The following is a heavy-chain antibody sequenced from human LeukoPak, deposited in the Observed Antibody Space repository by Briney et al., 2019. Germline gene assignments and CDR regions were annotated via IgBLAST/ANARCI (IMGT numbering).Heavy chain of an antibody. D-gene: IGHD1-14*01. Sequence: GESLKISCKGSGYSFPNYWIAWVRQMPGKGLEWMGIIYPRDSDTRYSPSFEGQVTISVDKSISTAYLQWSSLKASDTAMYYCARAHHHPNAHFDYWGQGTLVTVSS. CDR1: GYSFPNYW. CDR2: IYPRDSDT. V-gene: IGHV5-51*01. J-gene: IGHJ4*02. CDR3: ARAHHHPNAHFDY.